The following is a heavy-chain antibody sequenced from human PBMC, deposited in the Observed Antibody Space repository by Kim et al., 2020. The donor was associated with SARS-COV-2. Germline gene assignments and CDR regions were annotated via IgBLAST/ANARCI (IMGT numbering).Heavy chain of an antibody. CDR1: GFTFSSYW. V-gene: IGHV3-7*01. CDR2: IKQDGSEK. Sequence: GGSLRLSCAASGFTFSSYWMSWVRQAPGKGLEWVANIKQDGSEKYYVDSVKGRFTISRDNAKNSLYLQMNSLRAEDTAVYYCATKSPDYNYYYGMDVWGQGTPVTVSS. J-gene: IGHJ6*02. CDR3: ATKSPDYNYYYGMDV.